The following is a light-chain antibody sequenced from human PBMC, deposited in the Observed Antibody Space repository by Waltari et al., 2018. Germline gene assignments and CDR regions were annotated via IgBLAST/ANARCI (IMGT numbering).Light chain of an antibody. V-gene: IGLV3-1*01. Sequence: SSELTQPPSVSVSPGQTASITCPGDKLGDKYASWYQQKPGQSPVLVIYEDNKRPSGSPERFSGSNSGSTATLTISGTQAMDEADYYCQAWDSSTVVFGGGTKLTVL. CDR3: QAWDSSTVV. CDR1: KLGDKY. J-gene: IGLJ2*01. CDR2: EDN.